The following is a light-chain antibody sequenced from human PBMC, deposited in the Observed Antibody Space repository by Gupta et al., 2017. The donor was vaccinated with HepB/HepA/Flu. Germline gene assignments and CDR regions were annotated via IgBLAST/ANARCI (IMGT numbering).Light chain of an antibody. CDR1: SSDVGGYDY. CDR3: RSYAGNDKVI. Sequence: QSALTQPPSASGSPGQSVTITCTGTSSDVGGYDYVSCYQQQPGTAPILICHEVNRRPSGVPDRCAGYKSGNTAFMTVSGLQTDDEADYCCRSYAGNDKVIFGGGTRLTVL. J-gene: IGLJ2*01. CDR2: EVN. V-gene: IGLV2-8*01.